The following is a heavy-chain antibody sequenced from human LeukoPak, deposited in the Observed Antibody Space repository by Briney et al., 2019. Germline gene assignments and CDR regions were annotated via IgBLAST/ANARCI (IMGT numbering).Heavy chain of an antibody. CDR1: GGSISNTNW. CDR3: AREGGPYRPLDY. Sequence: PSETLSLTCGVSGGSISNTNWWTWVRPPPGKGLEWIGEVSLQGSTNYNPSLKSRVAISVDKSENHISLNLTSVTAADTAVYYCAREGGPYRPLDYSGQGTLVTVSS. J-gene: IGHJ4*02. CDR2: VSLQGST. V-gene: IGHV4-4*02.